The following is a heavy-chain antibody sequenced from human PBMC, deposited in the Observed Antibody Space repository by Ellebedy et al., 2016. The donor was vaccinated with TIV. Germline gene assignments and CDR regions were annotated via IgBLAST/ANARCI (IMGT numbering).Heavy chain of an antibody. V-gene: IGHV3-7*01. D-gene: IGHD6-13*01. CDR2: IKQDGSEK. Sequence: GESLKISXAASGFTFSSYWMSWVRQAPGKGLEWVANIKQDGSEKYYVDSVKGRFTISRDNAKNSLYLQMNSLRAEDTAVYYCARATSGYSSSYKWDYYYYYYMDVWGKGTTVTVSS. CDR3: ARATSGYSSSYKWDYYYYYYMDV. J-gene: IGHJ6*03. CDR1: GFTFSSYW.